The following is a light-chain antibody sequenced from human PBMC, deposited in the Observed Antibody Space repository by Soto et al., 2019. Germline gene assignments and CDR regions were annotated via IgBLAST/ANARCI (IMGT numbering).Light chain of an antibody. CDR3: GTWDSSLSAVV. J-gene: IGLJ2*01. CDR2: DNN. V-gene: IGLV1-51*01. CDR1: SSNIEIYY. Sequence: QSVLTQPPSVSAAPGQKVSISCSGSSSNIEIYYVSWYQQFPGAAPKLLIYDNNKRPSGIPDRFSGSKSGTSATLGITGLQTGDEADYYCGTWDSSLSAVVFGGGTKLTVL.